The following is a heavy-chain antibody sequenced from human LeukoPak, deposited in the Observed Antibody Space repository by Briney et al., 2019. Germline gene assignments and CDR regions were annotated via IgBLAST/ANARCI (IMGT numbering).Heavy chain of an antibody. CDR3: ARGAGPAAGTDY. Sequence: SETLSLTCTVSGGSISSYYWSWIRQPPGKGLEWIGYIYYSGSTNYNPSLKSRVTISVDTSKNQFSLKLDSVTAADTAVYYCARGAGPAAGTDYWGQGTLVTVSS. CDR1: GGSISSYY. J-gene: IGHJ4*02. D-gene: IGHD6-13*01. V-gene: IGHV4-59*01. CDR2: IYYSGST.